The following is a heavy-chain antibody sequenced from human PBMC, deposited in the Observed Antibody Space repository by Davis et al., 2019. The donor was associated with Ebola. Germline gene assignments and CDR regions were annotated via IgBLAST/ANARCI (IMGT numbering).Heavy chain of an antibody. V-gene: IGHV3-48*03. Sequence: GESLKISCAASGFTFSSYEMNWVRQAPGKGLEWVSYISSSGSTIYYADSVKGRFTISRDNAKNSLYLQMNSLRAEDTAVYYCARRRASKTVTTLYYYYYGMDVWGQGTTVTVSS. J-gene: IGHJ6*02. CDR3: ARRRASKTVTTLYYYYYGMDV. CDR2: ISSSGSTI. CDR1: GFTFSSYE. D-gene: IGHD4-17*01.